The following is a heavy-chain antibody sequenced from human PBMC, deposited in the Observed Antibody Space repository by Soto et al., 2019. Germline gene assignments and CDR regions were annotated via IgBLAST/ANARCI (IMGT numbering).Heavy chain of an antibody. J-gene: IGHJ4*02. V-gene: IGHV4-59*01. CDR3: AAYDSEGYFDY. D-gene: IGHD3-9*01. CDR2: IYFSGST. Sequence: PSETLSLTCTVSNGSITNFHWSWIRQPPGKGLEWIGYIYFSGSTNYNPSLKSRVTMSIDTSKNEFSLKPISVTAADTAAYYCAAYDSEGYFDYWGQGAPVTVSS. CDR1: NGSITNFH.